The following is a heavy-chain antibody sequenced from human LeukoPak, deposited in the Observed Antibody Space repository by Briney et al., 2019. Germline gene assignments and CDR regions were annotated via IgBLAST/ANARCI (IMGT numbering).Heavy chain of an antibody. V-gene: IGHV4-34*01. CDR2: INHSGST. CDR1: GGSFSGYY. D-gene: IGHD6-19*01. Sequence: SETLSLTCAIYGGSFSGYYWSWIRQPPGKGLEWIGEINHSGSTNYNPSLKSRVTISVDTSKNQFSLKLSSVTAADTAVYYCARGNSSGWYYFDYWGQGTLVTVSS. J-gene: IGHJ4*02. CDR3: ARGNSSGWYYFDY.